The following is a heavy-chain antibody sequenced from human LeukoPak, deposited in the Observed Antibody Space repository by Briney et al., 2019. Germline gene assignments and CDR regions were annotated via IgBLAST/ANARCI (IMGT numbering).Heavy chain of an antibody. CDR1: GYTLTELS. CDR2: FDPEDGET. Sequence: ASVKVSCKVSGYTLTELSMHWVRQAPGKGLEWMGGFDPEDGETIYAQKFQGRVTMTEDTSTDTAYMELSSLRSEDTAVYYCATDSSGWKVLDYWGQGTLVTVSS. V-gene: IGHV1-24*01. CDR3: ATDSSGWKVLDY. J-gene: IGHJ4*02. D-gene: IGHD6-19*01.